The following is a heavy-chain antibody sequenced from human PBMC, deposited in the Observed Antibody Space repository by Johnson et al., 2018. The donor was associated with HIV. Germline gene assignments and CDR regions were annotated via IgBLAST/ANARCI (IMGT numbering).Heavy chain of an antibody. J-gene: IGHJ3*02. V-gene: IGHV3-11*04. D-gene: IGHD3-16*01. CDR1: GFTFSDYY. CDR3: ARDPLENDYIWGQGAFDI. CDR2: ISSSGSTI. Sequence: QVQLVESGGGLVKPGGSLRLSCAASGFTFSDYYMSWIRQAPGKGLEWVSYISSSGSTIYYADSVKGRFTISRDNSKNTLYLQMGSLRAEDMAVYYCARDPLENDYIWGQGAFDIWGQGTMVTVSS.